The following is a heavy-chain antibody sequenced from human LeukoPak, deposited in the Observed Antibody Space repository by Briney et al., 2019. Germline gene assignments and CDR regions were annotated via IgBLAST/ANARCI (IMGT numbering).Heavy chain of an antibody. Sequence: PGGSLRLSCAASGFTFSNYYMSWIRQAPGKGLEWVSYISSSGSTIYYADPVKGRFTISRDNAKNSLHLQMNSLRAEDTAVYYCARDSRGDSSGWYRSNYYYYYGMDVWGQGTTVTVSS. V-gene: IGHV3-11*01. CDR3: ARDSRGDSSGWYRSNYYYYYGMDV. CDR1: GFTFSNYY. J-gene: IGHJ6*02. CDR2: ISSSGSTI. D-gene: IGHD6-19*01.